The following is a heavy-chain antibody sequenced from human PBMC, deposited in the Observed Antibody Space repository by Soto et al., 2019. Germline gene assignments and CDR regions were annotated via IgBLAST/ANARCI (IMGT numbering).Heavy chain of an antibody. D-gene: IGHD5-18*01. V-gene: IGHV3-23*01. CDR2: ISGSGGST. CDR3: AKTRPYGGYSYGSDAFDI. J-gene: IGHJ3*02. Sequence: EVQLLESGGGLVQPGGSLRLSCAASGFTFSSYAMSWVRQAPGKGLEWVSAISGSGGSTYYADSVKGRFTISRDNSKNTLYLQMNSLRAEDTAVYYCAKTRPYGGYSYGSDAFDIWGQGTMVTVSS. CDR1: GFTFSSYA.